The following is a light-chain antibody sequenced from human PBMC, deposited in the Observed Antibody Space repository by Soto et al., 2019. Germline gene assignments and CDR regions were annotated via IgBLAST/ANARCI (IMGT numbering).Light chain of an antibody. V-gene: IGKV3-20*01. Sequence: EIVLTQSPGTLSLSPGERATISCMASQSVSCNYLAWYQQKPGQAPRLLIYAASNRASGIPDRFGGSGSGTDFTLTVSRLEPEDFAVYYCQQYGSAPWTFGQGTKVEI. J-gene: IGKJ1*01. CDR1: QSVSCNY. CDR3: QQYGSAPWT. CDR2: AAS.